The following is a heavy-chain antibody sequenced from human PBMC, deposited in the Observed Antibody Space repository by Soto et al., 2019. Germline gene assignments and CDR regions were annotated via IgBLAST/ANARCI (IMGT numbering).Heavy chain of an antibody. Sequence: QVQLVQSGPEVKKPGSSVRVSCTASGGTFSSYTINWVRQVPGQGPEWMGRSIPMLGMSNYAQKFQGRVMMIADKSTNTVYMELSSLISEDTAIYYCATNYGSGSPPFDYWGQGTLVTVSS. D-gene: IGHD3-10*01. CDR1: GGTFSSYT. J-gene: IGHJ4*02. CDR2: SIPMLGMS. CDR3: ATNYGSGSPPFDY. V-gene: IGHV1-69*02.